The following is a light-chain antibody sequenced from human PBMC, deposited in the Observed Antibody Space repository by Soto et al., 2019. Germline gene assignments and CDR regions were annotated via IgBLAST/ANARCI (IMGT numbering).Light chain of an antibody. CDR3: QQRNVWPPVT. J-gene: IGKJ5*01. CDR2: GAF. CDR1: QFIDSY. V-gene: IGKV3-11*01. Sequence: EIVLTQSPATLSLSPGERANLSCRASQFIDSYLAWYRQIPGQAPRLLIYGAFTRATGIPARFSGSGSGTDFTLTISSLEPEDFAVYYCQQRNVWPPVTFGQGTRLEIK.